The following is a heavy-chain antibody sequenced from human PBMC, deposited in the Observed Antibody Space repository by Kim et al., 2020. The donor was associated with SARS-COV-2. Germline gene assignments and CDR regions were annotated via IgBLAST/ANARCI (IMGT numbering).Heavy chain of an antibody. CDR2: IYATGSA. Sequence: SETLSLTCTVSGGSIKNGRYYWSWIRQPAGEGLQWIGRIYATGSANYNPSLKTPITMSVDTSRNQFSLRLDSVTAADTAVYYCARGGGSNFHRWFDPWGQGTLVTVSS. CDR3: ARGGGSNFHRWFDP. CDR1: GGSIKNGRYY. D-gene: IGHD2-15*01. J-gene: IGHJ5*02. V-gene: IGHV4-61*02.